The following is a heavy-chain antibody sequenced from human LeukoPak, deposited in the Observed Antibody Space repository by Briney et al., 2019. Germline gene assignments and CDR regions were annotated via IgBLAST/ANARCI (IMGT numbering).Heavy chain of an antibody. D-gene: IGHD5-12*01. J-gene: IGHJ4*02. CDR3: ARAGSGYDLFFDY. CDR2: IYYSGST. CDR1: GGSVSSGSYY. V-gene: IGHV4-61*01. Sequence: SEALSVTCTVSGGSVSSGSYYWSWIRQPPGKGLEWIGYIYYSGSTNYNPSLKSRVTISVDTSKNQFSLKLSSVTAADTAVYYRARAGSGYDLFFDYWGQGTLVTVSS.